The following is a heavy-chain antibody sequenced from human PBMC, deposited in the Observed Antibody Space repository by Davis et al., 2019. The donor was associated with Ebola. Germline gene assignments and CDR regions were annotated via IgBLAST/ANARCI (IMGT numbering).Heavy chain of an antibody. V-gene: IGHV3-23*01. CDR2: ITHTGDYT. Sequence: GGSLRLSCAASGFTSNNYAMHRVRQAPGQGLEWVSTITHTGDYTYYADSAKGRFTISRDSSKSTLYLQMSSLRAEDTAVYYCAKGGSGWPSDYSYGMGVWGKGTTVTVSS. CDR3: AKGGSGWPSDYSYGMGV. CDR1: GFTSNNYA. D-gene: IGHD6-19*01. J-gene: IGHJ6*04.